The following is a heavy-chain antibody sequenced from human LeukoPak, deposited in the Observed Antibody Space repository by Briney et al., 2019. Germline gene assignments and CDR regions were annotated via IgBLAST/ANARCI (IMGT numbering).Heavy chain of an antibody. CDR3: ARDRRRDGYNAAFDI. J-gene: IGHJ3*02. Sequence: NPRGSLRLSCAVSGFTFSSYSMNWVRQAPGKGLEWVSSISSSSSYIYYADSVKGRFTISRDNAKNSLYLQMNSLRAEDTAVYYCARDRRRDGYNAAFDIWGQGTMVTVSS. CDR1: GFTFSSYS. V-gene: IGHV3-21*01. CDR2: ISSSSSYI. D-gene: IGHD5-24*01.